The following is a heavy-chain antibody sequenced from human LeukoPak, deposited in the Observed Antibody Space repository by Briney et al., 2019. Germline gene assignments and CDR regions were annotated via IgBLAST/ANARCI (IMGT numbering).Heavy chain of an antibody. V-gene: IGHV4-39*01. J-gene: IGHJ4*02. D-gene: IGHD3-22*01. CDR1: GGSISSSSYY. Sequence: SETLSLTCTVSGGSISSSSYYWGWIRQPPGKGLEWIGSIYHSGSTYYNPSLKSRVTISVDTSKNQFSLKLSSVTAADTAVYYCASTHYYDSSGPPGYFDYWGQGTLVTVSS. CDR3: ASTHYYDSSGPPGYFDY. CDR2: IYHSGST.